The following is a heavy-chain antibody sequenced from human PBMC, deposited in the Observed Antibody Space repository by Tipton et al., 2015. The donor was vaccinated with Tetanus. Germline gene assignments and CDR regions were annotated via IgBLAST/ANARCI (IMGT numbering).Heavy chain of an antibody. CDR3: ARGGGNTMLRGGDFVHSYYYQGMDV. Sequence: TLSLTCTVSGGFSSGDYYWSWIRQHPGKGLEWIAYINYSGSTYYNPSLESRLTVSLDTSKNQLSLKLTSVTAADTAVYYCARGGGNTMLRGGDFVHSYYYQGMDVWGQGTTVTVSS. V-gene: IGHV4-31*03. CDR1: GGFSSGDYY. CDR2: INYSGST. D-gene: IGHD3-10*01. J-gene: IGHJ6*02.